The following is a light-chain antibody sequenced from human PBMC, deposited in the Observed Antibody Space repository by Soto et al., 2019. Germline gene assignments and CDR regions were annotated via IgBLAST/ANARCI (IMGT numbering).Light chain of an antibody. J-gene: IGKJ1*01. CDR2: GAS. CDR1: QSVRFTY. CDR3: QQYGASPAT. V-gene: IGKV3-20*01. Sequence: SPATITINPGERTTLCCTASQSVRFTYLAWYQQRPGQAPRLLMYGASSRATGVPPRFSGSGSGTDFTLTISRLEPEDSAVYYCQQYGASPATFGQGTMVDI.